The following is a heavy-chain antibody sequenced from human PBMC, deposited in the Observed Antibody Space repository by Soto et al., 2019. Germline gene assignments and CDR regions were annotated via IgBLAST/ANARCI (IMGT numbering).Heavy chain of an antibody. CDR1: GGTFSSYA. J-gene: IGHJ6*02. Sequence: VKVSCKASGGTFSSYAISWVRQVPGQGLEWMGVIIPIFGTANYAQKFQGRVTISADESTSTAYMELSGLRSEDTAVFYCARDMSITTRPDYYYGMDVWGQGTTVTVSS. D-gene: IGHD6-6*01. CDR3: ARDMSITTRPDYYYGMDV. CDR2: IIPIFGTA. V-gene: IGHV1-69*13.